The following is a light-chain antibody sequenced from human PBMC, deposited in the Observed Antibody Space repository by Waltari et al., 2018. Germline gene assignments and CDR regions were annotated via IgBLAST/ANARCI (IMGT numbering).Light chain of an antibody. V-gene: IGLV2-14*03. CDR1: SSDVGTYNS. CDR2: DVS. CDR3: SSYITTNTLEL. Sequence: QSALTQPASVSGSPGKSINISCTGTSSDVGTYNSVSWYQQHPGKAPKLLIYDVSYRPSGVSYRFSGSKSGNTASLTISGLQAEDEADYYCSSYITTNTLELFGGGTSLTVL. J-gene: IGLJ3*02.